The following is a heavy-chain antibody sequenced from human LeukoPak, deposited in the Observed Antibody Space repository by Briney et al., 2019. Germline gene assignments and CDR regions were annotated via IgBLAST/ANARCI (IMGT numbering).Heavy chain of an antibody. CDR2: ISSSSSYI. CDR3: ARDLPPYYDFWSGSPGNYMDV. Sequence: GGSLRLSCAASGLTFSEHWMTWVRQAPGKGLEWVSSISSSSSYIYYADSVRGRFTISRDNAKNSLYLQMNSLRAEDTAVYYCARDLPPYYDFWSGSPGNYMDVWGKGTTVTVSS. V-gene: IGHV3-21*01. J-gene: IGHJ6*03. CDR1: GLTFSEHW. D-gene: IGHD3-3*01.